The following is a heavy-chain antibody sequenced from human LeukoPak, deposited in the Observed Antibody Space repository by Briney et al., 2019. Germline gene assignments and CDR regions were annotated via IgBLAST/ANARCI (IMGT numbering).Heavy chain of an antibody. J-gene: IGHJ6*02. Sequence: SETLSLTCTVSGGSISSGGYYWSWIRQHPGKGLEWIGSIYYSGSTYYSPSLKSRVTISVDTSKNQFSLKLSSVTAADTAVYYCARDRVVVVPAASAQYYYGMDVWGQGTTVTVSS. CDR1: GGSISSGGYY. CDR3: ARDRVVVVPAASAQYYYGMDV. D-gene: IGHD2-2*01. CDR2: IYYSGST. V-gene: IGHV4-31*03.